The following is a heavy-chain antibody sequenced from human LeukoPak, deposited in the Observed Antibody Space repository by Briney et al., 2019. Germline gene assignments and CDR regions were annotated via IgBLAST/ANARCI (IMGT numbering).Heavy chain of an antibody. J-gene: IGHJ4*02. CDR1: GFTFSNYW. D-gene: IGHD6-19*01. V-gene: IGHV3-7*01. CDR2: IKDDGNEK. CDR3: AKERAGSSGYIEY. Sequence: PGGSLRLSCAGSGFTFSNYWLSWVRQAPGKGLEWVANIKDDGNEKYFVDSVKGRFTISRDNPKKSLYLQLNSLRGEDTAMYYCAKERAGSSGYIEYWGQGTLVTVSS.